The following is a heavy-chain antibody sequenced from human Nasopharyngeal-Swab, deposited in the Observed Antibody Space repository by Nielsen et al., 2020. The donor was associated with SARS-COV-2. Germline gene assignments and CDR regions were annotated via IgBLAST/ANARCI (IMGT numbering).Heavy chain of an antibody. Sequence: ASAKVSCKASGYTFTSHYMHWVRQAPGQGLEWMGIINPSGGGTTYAQKFQGRVTMTRDTSTSTVYMELSSLRSEDTAVYYCARSYYDFWSGYLEYYYGMDVWGQGTTVTVSS. V-gene: IGHV1-46*01. CDR2: INPSGGGT. D-gene: IGHD3-3*01. CDR1: GYTFTSHY. J-gene: IGHJ6*02. CDR3: ARSYYDFWSGYLEYYYGMDV.